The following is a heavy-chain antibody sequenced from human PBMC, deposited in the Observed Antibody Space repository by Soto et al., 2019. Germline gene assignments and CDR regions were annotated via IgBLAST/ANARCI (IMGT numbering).Heavy chain of an antibody. J-gene: IGHJ3*02. CDR2: INPSGGST. CDR3: ARGRLTMTVVVTEAFDI. V-gene: IGHV1-46*01. Sequence: ASVKVSCKTSGYTFTSYYVHWVRQAPGQGLEWMAIINPSGGSTSYAQKFQDRVTTTRDTSTSTVYMELSSLRSEDTAVYYCARGRLTMTVVVTEAFDIWGQGTMVTVSS. D-gene: IGHD3-22*01. CDR1: GYTFTSYY.